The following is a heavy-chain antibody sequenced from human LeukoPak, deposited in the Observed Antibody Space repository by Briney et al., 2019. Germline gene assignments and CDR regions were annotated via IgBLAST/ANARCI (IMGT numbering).Heavy chain of an antibody. CDR1: GYPFTTYD. CDR2: ISTYNDDT. J-gene: IGHJ4*02. D-gene: IGHD6-6*01. V-gene: IGHV1-18*01. Sequence: ASVQVSCKASGYPFTTYDISWVRQAPGQGLEWMGWISTYNDDTHYAQKLQGRVTMTTDTSTSTVYMELKSLRSDDTAVYYCARIQSRIIAARPGNPAFDYWGRGTLVTVSS. CDR3: ARIQSRIIAARPGNPAFDY.